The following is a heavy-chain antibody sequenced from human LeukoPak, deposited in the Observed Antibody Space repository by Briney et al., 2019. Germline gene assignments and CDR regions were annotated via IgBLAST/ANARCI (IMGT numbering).Heavy chain of an antibody. CDR2: IYSGGST. V-gene: IGHV3-53*01. CDR3: ATRSSG. J-gene: IGHJ4*02. CDR1: GFTVSANY. Sequence: GGCLRLSRAASGFTVSANYMSWVPQAPGKGLEWVSVIYSGGSTYYADSVKGRFTISRDNSKNTLYLQMNSLRAEDTAVYYCATRSSGWGQGTLVSVSS. D-gene: IGHD6-19*01.